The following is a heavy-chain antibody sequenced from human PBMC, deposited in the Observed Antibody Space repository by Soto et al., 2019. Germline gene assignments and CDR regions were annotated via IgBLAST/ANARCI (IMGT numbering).Heavy chain of an antibody. J-gene: IGHJ4*02. Sequence: QVQLVESGGGVVQPGRSLRLSCAASGFTFTNYAMHWVRQAPGKGLEWVAVISYDGSNKYYADSVKGRFTISRDNSKNTLYLQMNSLRAVDTAVYYCARAPGDYTDLYFDYWGQGTLVTVSS. V-gene: IGHV3-30-3*01. CDR2: ISYDGSNK. CDR1: GFTFTNYA. CDR3: ARAPGDYTDLYFDY. D-gene: IGHD4-4*01.